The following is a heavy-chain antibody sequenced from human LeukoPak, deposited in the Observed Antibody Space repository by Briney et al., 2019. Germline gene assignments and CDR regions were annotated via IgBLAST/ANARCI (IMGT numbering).Heavy chain of an antibody. CDR1: GYTFTSYG. CDR3: ARVKRGVGATVAAPSR. D-gene: IGHD1-26*01. CDR2: ISAYNGNT. V-gene: IGHV1-18*01. J-gene: IGHJ4*02. Sequence: ASVKVSCKASGYTFTSYGISWVRQAPGQGLEWMGWISAYNGNTNYAQKLQGRVTMTTDTSTSTAYMELRSLRSDDTAVYYCARVKRGVGATVAAPSRWGQGTLVTVSS.